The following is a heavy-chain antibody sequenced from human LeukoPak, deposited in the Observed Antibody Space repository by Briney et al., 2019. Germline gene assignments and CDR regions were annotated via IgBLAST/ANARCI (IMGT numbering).Heavy chain of an antibody. CDR2: INHSGST. D-gene: IGHD6-13*01. J-gene: IGHJ1*01. CDR3: ARGLRQQLGYFQH. V-gene: IGHV4-34*01. CDR1: GGSFSGYY. Sequence: SETLSLTCAVYGGSFSGYYWSWIRQPPGKGLEWIGEINHSGSTNYYPSLKSRVTISVDTSKDQFSLKLSSVTAADTAVYYCARGLRQQLGYFQHWGQGTLVTVSS.